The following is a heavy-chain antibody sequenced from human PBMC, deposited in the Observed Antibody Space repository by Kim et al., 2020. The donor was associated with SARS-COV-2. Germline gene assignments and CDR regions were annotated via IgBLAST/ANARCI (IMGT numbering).Heavy chain of an antibody. D-gene: IGHD3-3*01. J-gene: IGHJ6*02. V-gene: IGHV3-30-3*01. Sequence: GGSLRLSCAASGFTFSSYAMHWVRQAPGKGMEWVAVISYDGSNKYYADSVKGRFTISRDNSKNTLYLQMNSLRAEDTAVYYCARADLIFGVAQNYYYYGMDVGGQSTTVTVSS. CDR2: ISYDGSNK. CDR1: GFTFSSYA. CDR3: ARADLIFGVAQNYYYYGMDV.